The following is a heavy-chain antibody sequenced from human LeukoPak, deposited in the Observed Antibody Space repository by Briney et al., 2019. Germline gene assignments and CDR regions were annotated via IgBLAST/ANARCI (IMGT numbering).Heavy chain of an antibody. Sequence: GGALRVSCAASGFTFSNYVMTLVRLTPGKGLEWVSSLSGNGGSTYYAESVKGRFTLSRDNSKNTLFLQMNNLRADDTAIYYCAKDLSGGGSGLQGTQYDFWGQGTLVTVSS. CDR2: LSGNGGST. D-gene: IGHD2-15*01. CDR3: AKDLSGGGSGLQGTQYDF. J-gene: IGHJ4*02. CDR1: GFTFSNYV. V-gene: IGHV3-23*01.